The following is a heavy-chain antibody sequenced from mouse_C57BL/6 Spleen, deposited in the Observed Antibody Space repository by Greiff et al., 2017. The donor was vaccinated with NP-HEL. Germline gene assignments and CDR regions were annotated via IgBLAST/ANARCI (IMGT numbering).Heavy chain of an antibody. J-gene: IGHJ1*03. CDR1: GYTFTSYW. Sequence: QVQLQQPRTELVKPGASVKLSCKASGYTFTSYWMHWVKQRPGQGLEWIGNINPSNGGTNYNEKFKSKATLTVDKSSSTAYMQLSSLTSEDSAVYYCAREGNYYGSSYGYFDVWGTGTTVTVSS. CDR3: AREGNYYGSSYGYFDV. V-gene: IGHV1-53*01. CDR2: INPSNGGT. D-gene: IGHD1-1*01.